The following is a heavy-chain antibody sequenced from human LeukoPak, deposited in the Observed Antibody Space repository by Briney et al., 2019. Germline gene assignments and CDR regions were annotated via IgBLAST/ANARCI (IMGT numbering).Heavy chain of an antibody. D-gene: IGHD2-2*01. V-gene: IGHV4-39*01. Sequence: PSETLSLTCTVSGGSMSSRSYYWGWIRQPPGKGLEWIGSIYYSGSTYYNPSLKSRVTISVDTSKNQFSLKLSSVTAADTAVYYCARLLSTYLTYFDYWGQGTLVTVSS. CDR1: GGSMSSRSYY. CDR3: ARLLSTYLTYFDY. CDR2: IYYSGST. J-gene: IGHJ4*02.